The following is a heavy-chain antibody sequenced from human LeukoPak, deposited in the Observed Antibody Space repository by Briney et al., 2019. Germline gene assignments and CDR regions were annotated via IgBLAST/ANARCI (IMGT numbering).Heavy chain of an antibody. CDR1: GGTFSSYA. CDR3: ARESATMVRGVIGWFDP. CDR2: IIPIFGTA. V-gene: IGHV1-69*01. D-gene: IGHD3-10*01. J-gene: IGHJ5*02. Sequence: GSSVKVSCKASGGTFSSYAISWVRQAPGHGLECMGGIIPIFGTANYAQKFQGRVTITADESTSTAYMELSSLRSEDTAVYYCARESATMVRGVIGWFDPWGQGTLVTVSS.